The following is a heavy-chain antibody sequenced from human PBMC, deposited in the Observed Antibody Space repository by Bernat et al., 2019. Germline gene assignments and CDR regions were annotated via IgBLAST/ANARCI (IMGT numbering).Heavy chain of an antibody. CDR2: IYSGGST. CDR1: GFTFSDYS. V-gene: IGHV3-66*01. Sequence: EVQLVESGGGVVQPGRSLRLSCVASGFTFSDYSLHWVRQAPGKGLEWVSVIYSGGSTYYADSVKGRFTISRDNSKNTLYLQMNSLRAEDTAVYYCARDPTDYDILTASMENSAYGMDVWGQGTTVTVSS. CDR3: ARDPTDYDILTASMENSAYGMDV. J-gene: IGHJ6*02. D-gene: IGHD3-9*01.